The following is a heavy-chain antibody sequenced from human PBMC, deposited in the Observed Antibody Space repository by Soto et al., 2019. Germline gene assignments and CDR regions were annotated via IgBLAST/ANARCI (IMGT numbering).Heavy chain of an antibody. CDR1: GYIFVNYG. D-gene: IGHD3-16*01. CDR2: ISPYTGNT. CDR3: VMVDNYVTPTPQDV. Sequence: QVQLVQSGDEVKKPGASVKVSCKASGYIFVNYGIAWVRQAPGQGLEWMGWISPYTGNTHSASKVQGRLTMTTDTSASTAYMDLGSLTSDDTAVYYCVMVDNYVTPTPQDVWGQGTTVTVSS. V-gene: IGHV1-18*01. J-gene: IGHJ6*02.